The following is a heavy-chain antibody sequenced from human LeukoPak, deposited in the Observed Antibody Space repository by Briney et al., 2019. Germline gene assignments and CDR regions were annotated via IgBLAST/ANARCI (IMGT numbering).Heavy chain of an antibody. CDR2: IKQDGSEK. J-gene: IGHJ6*02. CDR3: ARYYDSSGHILNYGMDV. V-gene: IGHV3-7*01. Sequence: GGSLRLSCAASGFTFSSYWMSWVRQAPGKGLEWVANIKQDGSEKYYVDSVKGRFTISRDNAKNSLYLQMNSLRAEDTAVYYCARYYDSSGHILNYGMDVWGQGTTVTVSS. D-gene: IGHD3-22*01. CDR1: GFTFSSYW.